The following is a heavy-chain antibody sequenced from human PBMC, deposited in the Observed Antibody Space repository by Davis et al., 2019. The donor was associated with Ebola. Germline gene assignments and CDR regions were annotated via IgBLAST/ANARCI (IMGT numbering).Heavy chain of an antibody. J-gene: IGHJ4*02. D-gene: IGHD1-26*01. Sequence: PGGSLRLSCTDSVITFSSYAMTWVRQAPGKGLEWAAFIRHDGTDKFYADSVKGRFTISRDISKNTLYLHMNSLKPEDTAVYYCARGNSGSYFWGQGTLVTVSS. CDR3: ARGNSGSYF. CDR2: IRHDGTDK. V-gene: IGHV3-30*02. CDR1: VITFSSYA.